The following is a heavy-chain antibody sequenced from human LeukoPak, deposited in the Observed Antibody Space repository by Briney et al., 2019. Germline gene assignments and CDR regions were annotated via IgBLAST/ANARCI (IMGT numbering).Heavy chain of an antibody. CDR2: IKQDGSEI. CDR1: GFTFSGYW. CDR3: ASHGDYDAFDI. D-gene: IGHD4-17*01. Sequence: GGSLRLSCAASGFTFSGYWMTWVRQAPGKGLEWVANIKQDGSEIYYVDSVKGRFTISRDNARNTLYLQMNSLRAEDTAVYYCASHGDYDAFDIWGQGTMVTVSS. V-gene: IGHV3-7*01. J-gene: IGHJ3*02.